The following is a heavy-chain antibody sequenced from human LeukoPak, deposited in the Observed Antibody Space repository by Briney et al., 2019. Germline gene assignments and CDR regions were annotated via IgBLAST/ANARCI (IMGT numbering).Heavy chain of an antibody. J-gene: IGHJ4*02. CDR1: GFTFSSYW. Sequence: GSLRLSCAASGFTFSSYWMHWVRQAPGKGLVWVSRINTDGSSTSYADSVKGRFTISRDNAKNSLYLQMNSLRAEDTAVYYCARGADSGYDNYFDXXXQGTLVTVSS. CDR2: INTDGSST. D-gene: IGHD5-12*01. V-gene: IGHV3-74*01. CDR3: ARGADSGYDNYFDX.